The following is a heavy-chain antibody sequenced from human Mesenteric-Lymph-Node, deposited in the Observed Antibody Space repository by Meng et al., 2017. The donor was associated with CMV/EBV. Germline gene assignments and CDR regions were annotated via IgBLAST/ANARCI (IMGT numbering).Heavy chain of an antibody. D-gene: IGHD6-13*01. Sequence: GESLKISCAASGFTVGTSYMSWVRQAPGKGLEWVSVIYSGASTYSPPSVKGRFTISRDNSKNTLYLQMNSLRAEDTAVYYCARLRGSWYSDAFDIWGQGTMVTVSS. V-gene: IGHV3-53*01. CDR1: GFTVGTSY. CDR3: ARLRGSWYSDAFDI. CDR2: IYSGAST. J-gene: IGHJ3*02.